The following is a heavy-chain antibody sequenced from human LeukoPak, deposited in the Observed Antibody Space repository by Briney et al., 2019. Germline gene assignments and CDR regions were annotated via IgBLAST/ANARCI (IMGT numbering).Heavy chain of an antibody. J-gene: IGHJ4*02. CDR2: AYTNGNA. D-gene: IGHD6-13*01. Sequence: SETLSLTCTVSGVSVSGYYWNWIRQTAGRGLEWIGRAYTNGNANSNPSLKSRITMSVDASRNQLSLKLSSVTAADTAVYYCARRAAAAGTFFDYWGQGTLVTVSS. CDR1: GVSVSGYY. CDR3: ARRAAAAGTFFDY. V-gene: IGHV4-4*07.